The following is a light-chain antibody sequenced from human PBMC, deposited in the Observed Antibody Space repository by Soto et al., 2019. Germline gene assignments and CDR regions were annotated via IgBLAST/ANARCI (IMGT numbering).Light chain of an antibody. V-gene: IGKV1-33*01. CDR1: QGISNY. CDR3: QQYDNLLLT. CDR2: DAS. Sequence: DIQMTQSPSSLSASVGDRVTITCQASQGISNYLNWYQQKPGKAPKLLIYDASNLETGVPSRFSGSGSGTDFTFTISSLQPEDIATDYCQQYDNLLLTFGGGTKVDIK. J-gene: IGKJ4*01.